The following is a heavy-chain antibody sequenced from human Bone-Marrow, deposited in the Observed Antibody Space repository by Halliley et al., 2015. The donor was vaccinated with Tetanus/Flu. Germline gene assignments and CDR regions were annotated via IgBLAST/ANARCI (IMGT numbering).Heavy chain of an antibody. CDR2: LNSGGHT. V-gene: IGHV3-53*04. J-gene: IGHJ4*02. Sequence: LEWVSILNSGGHTFYADSVKGRFTISRHSSENTVYLQMNSLRDEDTAVYYCARGGTPMSSFDFWGQGTLVTVSS. D-gene: IGHD1-7*01. CDR3: ARGGTPMSSFDF.